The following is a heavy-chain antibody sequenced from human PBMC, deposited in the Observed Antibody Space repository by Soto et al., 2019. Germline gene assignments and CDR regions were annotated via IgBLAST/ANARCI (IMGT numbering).Heavy chain of an antibody. CDR2: IYYSGST. J-gene: IGHJ4*02. CDR3: ARLEGVVTATY. Sequence: QVQLQESGPGLVKPSETLSLTCTVSGGSISSYYWSWIRQPPGKGLEWIGYIYYSGSTNSNPSLKSRVTISVDTSKNQCALKLSSVTAADTAVYYCARLEGVVTATYWGQGTLVTVSS. CDR1: GGSISSYY. V-gene: IGHV4-59*08. D-gene: IGHD2-21*02.